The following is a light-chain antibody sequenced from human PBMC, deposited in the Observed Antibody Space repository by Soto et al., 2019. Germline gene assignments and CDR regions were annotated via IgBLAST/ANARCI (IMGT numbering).Light chain of an antibody. CDR2: GAS. V-gene: IGKV3-20*01. J-gene: IGKJ1*01. Sequence: EIVLTPSPGTLSLSQGESATLSCRASQTVSVNYLAWYQQKPGQAPRLLIYGASSRAPGVPDRFSGSGSGTDFTLTISRLEPEDFAVYYCHQFSTSPPTFGRGTEVEIK. CDR1: QTVSVNY. CDR3: HQFSTSPPT.